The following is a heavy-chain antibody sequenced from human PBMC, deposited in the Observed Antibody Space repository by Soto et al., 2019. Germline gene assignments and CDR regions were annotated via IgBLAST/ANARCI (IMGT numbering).Heavy chain of an antibody. CDR2: IYYSGST. D-gene: IGHD7-27*01. J-gene: IGHJ3*02. Sequence: SETLSLTCTVSGGSISSYYWSWIRQPPGKGLEWIGYIYYSGSTNYNPSLKSRVTISVDTSKNQFSLKLSSVTAADTAVYYCAREIGRGDRVAFDIWGQGTMVTVSS. CDR3: AREIGRGDRVAFDI. V-gene: IGHV4-59*01. CDR1: GGSISSYY.